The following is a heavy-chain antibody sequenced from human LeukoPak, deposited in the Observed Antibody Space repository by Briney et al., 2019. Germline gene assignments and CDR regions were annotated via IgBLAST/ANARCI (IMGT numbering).Heavy chain of an antibody. J-gene: IGHJ4*02. V-gene: IGHV3-23*01. CDR2: ISGSGGST. CDR3: AKGRYSSGWYGFDY. CDR1: GFTFSSYA. Sequence: PGGSLRLSCAASGFTFSSYAMSWVRQAPGKGLEWVSAISGSGGSTYYADSVKGRFTISRDNSKNTLYLQMNSLRAGDTAVYYCAKGRYSSGWYGFDYWGQGTLVTVSS. D-gene: IGHD6-19*01.